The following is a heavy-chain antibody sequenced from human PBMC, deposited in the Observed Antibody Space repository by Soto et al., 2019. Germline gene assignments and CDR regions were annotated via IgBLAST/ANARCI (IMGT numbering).Heavy chain of an antibody. CDR1: GGTFSSYA. V-gene: IGHV1-69*13. CDR2: IIPIFGTA. J-gene: IGHJ6*02. Sequence: ASVKVSCKASGGTFSSYAISWVRQAPGQGLEWMGGIIPIFGTANYAQKFQGRVTITADESTNTAYMELSSLRSEDTAVYYYACAPLGYYSRFGDYYYGMDVWGQGTTVTVSS. D-gene: IGHD3-3*01. CDR3: ACAPLGYYSRFGDYYYGMDV.